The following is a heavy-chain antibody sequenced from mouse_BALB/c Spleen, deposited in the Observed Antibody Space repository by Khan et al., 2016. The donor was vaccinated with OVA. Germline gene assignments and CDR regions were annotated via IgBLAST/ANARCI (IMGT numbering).Heavy chain of an antibody. J-gene: IGHJ2*01. CDR3: ARSGYVSLVY. CDR2: IYPGSGST. D-gene: IGHD3-1*01. Sequence: QVQLQQSGPELVKPGASVKMSCKASGYTFTDYIINWVKQRTGQGLEWIGQIYPGSGSTYYNEKFKGKATLTADKSSNTANMQFSSLTSEASEVYFCARSGYVSLVYWGQGTTLTVSS. CDR1: GYTFTDYI. V-gene: IGHV1-77*01.